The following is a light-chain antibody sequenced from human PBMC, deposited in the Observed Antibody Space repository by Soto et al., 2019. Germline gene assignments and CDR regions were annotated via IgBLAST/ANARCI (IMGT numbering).Light chain of an antibody. CDR3: HQYDTSPRT. CDR2: AAS. CDR1: QSLSSGY. V-gene: IGKV3-20*01. Sequence: EIVLTQSPGTLCLSPGERATLSCRASQSLSSGYLAWYQQKPGQAPRILIYAASSRATGIPDRFSGSGSGTDFTLTISRLEPEDFAVYYCHQYDTSPRTFGQGTKVDIK. J-gene: IGKJ1*01.